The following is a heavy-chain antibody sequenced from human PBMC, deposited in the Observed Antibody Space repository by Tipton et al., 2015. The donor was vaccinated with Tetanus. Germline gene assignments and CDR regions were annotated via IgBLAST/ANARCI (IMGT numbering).Heavy chain of an antibody. CDR1: GGSFSGYY. CDR3: ARGKKDDYVWGTPYGRGFDP. CDR2: INHSGST. D-gene: IGHD3-16*01. J-gene: IGHJ5*02. V-gene: IGHV4-34*01. Sequence: GLVKPSETLSLTCAVYGGSFSGYYWSWIRQPPGKGLEWIGEINHSGSTNYNPSLKSRVTISVDTSKNQFSLKLSSVTAADTAVYYCARGKKDDYVWGTPYGRGFDPWGQGTLVTVSS.